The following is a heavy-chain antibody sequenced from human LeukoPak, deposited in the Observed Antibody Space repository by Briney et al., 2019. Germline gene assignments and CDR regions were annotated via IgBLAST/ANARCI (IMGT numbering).Heavy chain of an antibody. V-gene: IGHV3-15*01. CDR3: TTDPKSRNVLLWFGELPTHDY. CDR2: IKSKTDGGTT. Sequence: PGRSLRLSCAASGFTFSNAWMSWVRQAPGKGLEWVGRIKSKTDGGTTDYAAPVKGRFTISRDDSKNTLYLQMNSLKTEDTAVYYCTTDPKSRNVLLWFGELPTHDYWGQGTLVTVSS. CDR1: GFTFSNAW. D-gene: IGHD3-10*01. J-gene: IGHJ4*02.